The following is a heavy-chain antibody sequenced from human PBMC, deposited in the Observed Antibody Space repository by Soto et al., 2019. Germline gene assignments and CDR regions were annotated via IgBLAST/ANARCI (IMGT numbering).Heavy chain of an antibody. CDR2: ISYDGSNK. CDR3: SKDGWGPPHGMDV. D-gene: IGHD3-10*01. CDR1: GFTFSSYG. V-gene: IGHV3-30*18. J-gene: IGHJ6*02. Sequence: GGSLRLSCAASGFTFSSYGMHWVRQAPGKGLEGVAVISYDGSNKYYADSVKGRFTISRDNSKNTLYLQMNSLRAEDTAVYYCSKDGWGPPHGMDVWGPATTVTVSS.